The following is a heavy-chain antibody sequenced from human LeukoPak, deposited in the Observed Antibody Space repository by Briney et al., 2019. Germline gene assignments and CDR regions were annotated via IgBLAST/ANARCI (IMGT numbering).Heavy chain of an antibody. J-gene: IGHJ6*02. Sequence: GGSLRLSWAASGFTFSSYWMSWVRQAPGKGLEWVANIKQDGSEKYYVDSVKGRFTISRDNAKNSLYLQMNSLRAEDTAVYYCARDPKYSSSWYGNYYYGMDVWGQGTTVTVSS. CDR1: GFTFSSYW. D-gene: IGHD6-13*01. CDR3: ARDPKYSSSWYGNYYYGMDV. V-gene: IGHV3-7*01. CDR2: IKQDGSEK.